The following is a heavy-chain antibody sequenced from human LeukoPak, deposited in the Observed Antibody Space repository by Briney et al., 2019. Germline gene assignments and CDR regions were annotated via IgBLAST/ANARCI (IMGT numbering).Heavy chain of an antibody. Sequence: PSETLSLTCTVSGGSISSSSYYWGWIRQPPGKGLEWIGSIYYSGSTYYNPSLKSRVTISVDTSKNQFSLKLSSVTAADTAVYYCASYYDSSGYQIDYWGQGTLVTVSS. D-gene: IGHD3-22*01. CDR1: GGSISSSSYY. J-gene: IGHJ4*02. V-gene: IGHV4-39*07. CDR2: IYYSGST. CDR3: ASYYDSSGYQIDY.